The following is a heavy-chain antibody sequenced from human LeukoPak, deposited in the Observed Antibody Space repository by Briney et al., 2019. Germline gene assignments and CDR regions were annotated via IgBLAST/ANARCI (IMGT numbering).Heavy chain of an antibody. CDR2: IRYDGSNK. Sequence: GGSLRLSCAASGFTFSSYAMSWVRQAPGKGLEWVAFIRYDGSNKYYADSVKGRFTISRDNSKNTLYLQMNSLRAEDTAVYYCAKDEGLKAYSSSDAFDYWGQGTLVTVSS. D-gene: IGHD6-6*01. CDR3: AKDEGLKAYSSSDAFDY. V-gene: IGHV3-30*02. CDR1: GFTFSSYA. J-gene: IGHJ4*02.